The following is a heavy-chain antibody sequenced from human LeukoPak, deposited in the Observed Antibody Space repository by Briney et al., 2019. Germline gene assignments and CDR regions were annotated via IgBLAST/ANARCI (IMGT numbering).Heavy chain of an antibody. Sequence: GGSLRLSCAASGFTFSSYSMNWVRQAPGKGLEWVSSISSSSSYIYYADSVEGRFTISRDNAKNSLYLQMNSLRAEDTAVYYCARVEVWGYGDYYYFDYWGQGTLVTVSS. CDR1: GFTFSSYS. CDR2: ISSSSSYI. J-gene: IGHJ4*02. D-gene: IGHD4-17*01. V-gene: IGHV3-21*01. CDR3: ARVEVWGYGDYYYFDY.